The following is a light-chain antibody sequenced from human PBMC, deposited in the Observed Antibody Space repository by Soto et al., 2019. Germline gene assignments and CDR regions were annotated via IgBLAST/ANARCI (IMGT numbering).Light chain of an antibody. CDR3: QDDDRT. CDR2: GAS. V-gene: IGKV3-20*01. Sequence: IGLPQSPATLPLSPGERATLSCRASQSVDSTYIAWYQQKPGQAPRLRIYGASGRATGIPDRFSGSGSGTDFSLTFSRLEREDCSVCCSQDDDRTCGQGTK. J-gene: IGKJ1*01. CDR1: QSVDSTY.